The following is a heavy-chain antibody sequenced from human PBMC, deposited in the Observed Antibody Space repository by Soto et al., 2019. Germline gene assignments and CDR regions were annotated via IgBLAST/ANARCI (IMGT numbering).Heavy chain of an antibody. J-gene: IGHJ4*02. CDR3: ARGGTMWSSGWHFDY. D-gene: IGHD6-19*01. CDR2: IYYSGST. CDR1: GGSISSYY. Sequence: SETLSLTCTVSGGSISSYYWSWIRQPPGKGLEWIGYIYYSGSTNYNPSLKSRVTISVDTSKNQFSLKLSSVTAADTAVYYCARGGTMWSSGWHFDYWGQGTLVTVSS. V-gene: IGHV4-59*01.